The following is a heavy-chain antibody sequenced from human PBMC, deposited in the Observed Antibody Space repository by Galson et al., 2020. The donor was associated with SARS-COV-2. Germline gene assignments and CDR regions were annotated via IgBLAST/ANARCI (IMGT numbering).Heavy chain of an antibody. D-gene: IGHD3-10*01. CDR3: VREGDSGTYHIDY. J-gene: IGHJ4*02. CDR1: GYSITSGYY. Sequence: SETLSLTCDVSGYSITSGYYWGRIRQPPGRGLEWIGSLNHAGSTYFNPSLKSRVVGSLDPSKNQLSLTLTSMTAADTAMYYCVREGDSGTYHIDYWGQGILVIVSS. CDR2: LNHAGST. V-gene: IGHV4-38-2*02.